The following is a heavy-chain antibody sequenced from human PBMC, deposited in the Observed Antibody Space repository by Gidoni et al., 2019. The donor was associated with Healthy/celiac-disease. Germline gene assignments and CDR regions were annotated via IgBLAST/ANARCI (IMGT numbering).Heavy chain of an antibody. J-gene: IGHJ4*02. CDR2: IRYDGSNK. CDR3: AKDNFYYFDY. D-gene: IGHD3-3*01. V-gene: IGHV3-30*02. Sequence: QVQLVESGGGVVQPGGSLRLSCAASGFTFSSYGMHWVRQAPGKGLEWVAFIRYDGSNKYYADSVKGRFTISRDNSKNTLYLQMNSLRAEDTAVYYCAKDNFYYFDYWGQGTLVTVSS. CDR1: GFTFSSYG.